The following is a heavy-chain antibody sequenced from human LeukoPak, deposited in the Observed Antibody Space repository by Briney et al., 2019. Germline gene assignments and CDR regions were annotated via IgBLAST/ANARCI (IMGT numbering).Heavy chain of an antibody. D-gene: IGHD2-2*01. Sequence: GASVKVSCKASGYTFTGYYMHWVRQAPGQGLEWMGRVSPNSGGANYAQKFQGRVTMTRDTSISTAYMELSRLRSDDTAVCYCARVWCSSTSCHYGMDVWGQGTTVTVSS. CDR1: GYTFTGYY. CDR2: VSPNSGGA. CDR3: ARVWCSSTSCHYGMDV. V-gene: IGHV1-2*06. J-gene: IGHJ6*02.